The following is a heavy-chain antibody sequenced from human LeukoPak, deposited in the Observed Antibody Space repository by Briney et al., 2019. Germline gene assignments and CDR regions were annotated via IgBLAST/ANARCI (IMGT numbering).Heavy chain of an antibody. CDR1: GGSISSSSYY. V-gene: IGHV4-39*02. CDR3: AREEGDYYYYMDV. D-gene: IGHD1-26*01. Sequence: SETLSLTCTVSGGSISSSSYYWGWIRQPPGKGLEWIGSIYYSGSTYYNPSLKSRVTISVDTSKNQFSLKLSSVTAADTAVYYCAREEGDYYYYMDVWGKGTTVTVSS. CDR2: IYYSGST. J-gene: IGHJ6*03.